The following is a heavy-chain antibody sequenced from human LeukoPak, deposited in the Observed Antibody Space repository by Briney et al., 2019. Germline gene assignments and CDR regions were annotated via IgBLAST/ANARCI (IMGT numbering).Heavy chain of an antibody. CDR2: INPNRGGT. D-gene: IGHD6-13*01. CDR3: ARDRGAAAGTGFDY. J-gene: IGHJ4*02. V-gene: IGHV1-2*02. CDR1: GYTFTGYY. Sequence: ASVKVSCKASGYTFTGYYMHWVRQAPGQGLERMGWINPNRGGTNYAQKFQGRVTMTRDTSISTAYMELSRLRSDDTAVYYCARDRGAAAGTGFDYWGQGTLVTVSS.